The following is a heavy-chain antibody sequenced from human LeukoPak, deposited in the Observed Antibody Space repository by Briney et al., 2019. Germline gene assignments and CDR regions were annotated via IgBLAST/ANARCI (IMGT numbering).Heavy chain of an antibody. D-gene: IGHD1-26*01. CDR3: ATIGSSDAFDI. CDR2: IYYSGST. J-gene: IGHJ3*02. Sequence: SSETLSLTCTVSGGSISSSSYYWGWIRQPPGKGLEWIGSIYYSGSTYYNPSLKSRVTISVDTSKNQFSLKLSSVTAADTAVYYCATIGSSDAFDIWGQGTMVTVSS. V-gene: IGHV4-39*07. CDR1: GGSISSSSYY.